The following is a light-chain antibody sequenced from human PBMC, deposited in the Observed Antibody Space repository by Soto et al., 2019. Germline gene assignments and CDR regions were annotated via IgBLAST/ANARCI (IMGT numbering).Light chain of an antibody. Sequence: EIVMTQSPATLSVSPGERATLSCRASQSVRSNLAWYQQKPGQAPKLLIYGASTRATGIPASFSGSGSGPEFTLTISRLQSEDFAVYYCQHYNNWPWSFGQGTKVEIK. J-gene: IGKJ1*01. CDR1: QSVRSN. CDR3: QHYNNWPWS. V-gene: IGKV3-15*01. CDR2: GAS.